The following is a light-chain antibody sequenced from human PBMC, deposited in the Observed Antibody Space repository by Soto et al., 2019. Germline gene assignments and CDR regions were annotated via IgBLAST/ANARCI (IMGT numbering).Light chain of an antibody. CDR3: QQRTNWPTST. CDR2: DAS. V-gene: IGKV3-11*01. J-gene: IGKJ5*01. Sequence: EIVLTQSPATLSLSPGERATLSCRASQNVRSYLAWYQQKPGQAPRLLIHDASSRATGIPDRFSGSGSGTDFTLTISSLEPEDSAVYYCQQRTNWPTSTFGQGTRREIK. CDR1: QNVRSY.